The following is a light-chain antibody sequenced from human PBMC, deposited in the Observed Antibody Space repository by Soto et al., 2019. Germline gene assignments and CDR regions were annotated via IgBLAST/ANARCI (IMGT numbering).Light chain of an antibody. CDR1: QGISNY. CDR3: QKYNSAPQT. V-gene: IGKV1-27*01. J-gene: IGKJ1*01. CDR2: AAS. Sequence: EIQMTQSPSSLSASVGDRVTITCRASQGISNYLAWYQQKPGKVTKLLIYAASTLQSGVPSRFSSSGSRTYFTLTISSQQPEDVATYYCQKYNSAPQTFGQGTKVEIK.